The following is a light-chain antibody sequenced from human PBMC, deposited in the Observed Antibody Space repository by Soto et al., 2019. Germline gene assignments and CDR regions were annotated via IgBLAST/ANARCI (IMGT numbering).Light chain of an antibody. J-gene: IGLJ1*01. CDR3: SSYTGSSTYG. V-gene: IGLV2-14*01. CDR2: DVS. CDR1: SSDVGGYNY. Sequence: QSALTQPASVSGSPGQSITISCTGTSSDVGGYNYVSWYQQYPGKAPKLMIYDVSNRPSGVSNRFSGSKSGNTASLTISGLQAEDESDYYCSSYTGSSTYGFGTGTKVTVL.